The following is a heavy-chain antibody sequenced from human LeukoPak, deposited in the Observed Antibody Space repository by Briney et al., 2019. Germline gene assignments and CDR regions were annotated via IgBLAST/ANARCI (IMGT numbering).Heavy chain of an antibody. CDR1: GGTFSSYA. CDR2: IMPIFGTA. D-gene: IGHD6-19*01. Sequence: SVKVSCKASGGTFSSYAISWVRQAPGQGLEWMGGIMPIFGTANYAQKFQGRVTITADECTSTAYMELSSLRSEDTAVYYCARDRTGIAVAGTDFDYWGQGTLVTVSS. V-gene: IGHV1-69*13. CDR3: ARDRTGIAVAGTDFDY. J-gene: IGHJ4*02.